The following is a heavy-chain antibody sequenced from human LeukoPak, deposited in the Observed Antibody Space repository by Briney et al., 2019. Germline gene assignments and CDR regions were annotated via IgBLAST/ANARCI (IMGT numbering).Heavy chain of an antibody. CDR1: GGTFISYA. D-gene: IGHD5-12*01. CDR3: ASFNSYSGYDYVRDY. J-gene: IGHJ4*02. V-gene: IGHV1-69*13. Sequence: GASVKVSCKASGGTFISYAISWVRQAPGQGLEWMGGIIPIFGTANYAQKFQGRVTITADESTGTAYMELSSLRSEDTAVYYCASFNSYSGYDYVRDYWGQGTLVTVSS. CDR2: IIPIFGTA.